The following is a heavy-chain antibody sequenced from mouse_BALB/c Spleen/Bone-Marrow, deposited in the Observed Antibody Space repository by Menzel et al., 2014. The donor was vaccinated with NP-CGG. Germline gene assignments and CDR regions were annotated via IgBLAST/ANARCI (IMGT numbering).Heavy chain of an antibody. Sequence: DVQLVESGGGLVQPGGSRKLSCAASGSTFSDYGMAWVRQAPGKGPEWVAFISNLAYSIYYTDTVTGRFTISRENAKNTLYLEMSSLRSEDTAMYYCARALAYGSSFDYWGQGTTLTVSS. CDR3: ARALAYGSSFDY. CDR2: ISNLAYSI. D-gene: IGHD1-1*01. V-gene: IGHV5-15*02. CDR1: GSTFSDYG. J-gene: IGHJ2*01.